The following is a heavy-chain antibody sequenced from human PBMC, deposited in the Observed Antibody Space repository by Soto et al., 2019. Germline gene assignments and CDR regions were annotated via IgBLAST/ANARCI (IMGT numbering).Heavy chain of an antibody. J-gene: IGHJ4*02. D-gene: IGHD2-15*01. V-gene: IGHV3-66*01. Sequence: GGSLRLSCAASGFTVSSNYMSWVRQAPGKGLEWVSVIYSGGSTYYADSVKGRFTISRDDSKNTLFLQMNSLRAEDTTVYYCATAKLLLPWLFDYWGQGTLVTVSS. CDR3: ATAKLLLPWLFDY. CDR1: GFTVSSNY. CDR2: IYSGGST.